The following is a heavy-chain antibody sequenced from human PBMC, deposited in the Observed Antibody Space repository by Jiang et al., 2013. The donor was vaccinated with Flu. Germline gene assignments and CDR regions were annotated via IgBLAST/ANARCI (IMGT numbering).Heavy chain of an antibody. V-gene: IGHV1-69*02. CDR2: IIPILGIA. CDR1: GGTFSSYT. Sequence: GAEVKKPGSSVKVSCKASGGTFSSYTISWVRQAPGQGLEWMGRIIPILGIANYAQKFQGRVTITADKSTSTAYMELSSLRSEDTAVYYCAILWCSSTSCYIGEFDYWGQGTLVTVSS. J-gene: IGHJ4*02. D-gene: IGHD2-2*02. CDR3: AILWCSSTSCYIGEFDY.